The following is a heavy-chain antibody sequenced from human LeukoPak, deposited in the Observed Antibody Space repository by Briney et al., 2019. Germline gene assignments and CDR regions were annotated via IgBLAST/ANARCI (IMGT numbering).Heavy chain of an antibody. CDR3: ARVGATATFDY. J-gene: IGHJ4*02. D-gene: IGHD1-26*01. CDR2: IYYSGST. CDR1: GGSISSYY. V-gene: IGHV4-59*05. Sequence: SETLSLTCTVSGGSISSYYWSWIRQPPGKGLEWIGSIYYSGSTYYNPSLKSRVTISVDTSKNQFSLKLSSVTAADTAVYYCARVGATATFDYWGQGTLVTVSS.